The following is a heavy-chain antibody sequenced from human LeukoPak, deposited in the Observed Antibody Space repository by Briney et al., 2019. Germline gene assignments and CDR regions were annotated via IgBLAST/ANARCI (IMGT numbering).Heavy chain of an antibody. J-gene: IGHJ5*02. Sequence: GESLKISCKGSGYSFTGYWIGWVRQMPGKGLEWMGIIYPGDSDTRFSPSFQGQVTIPADKSISTAYLQWSSLKASDTAMYYRARPSGGSDDSNWFDPWGQGNLVTVSS. CDR1: GYSFTGYW. V-gene: IGHV5-51*01. CDR2: IYPGDSDT. D-gene: IGHD3-10*01. CDR3: ARPSGGSDDSNWFDP.